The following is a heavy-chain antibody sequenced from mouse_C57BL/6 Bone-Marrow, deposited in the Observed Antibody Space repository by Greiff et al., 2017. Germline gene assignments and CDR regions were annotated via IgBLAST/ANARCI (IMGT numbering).Heavy chain of an antibody. CDR3: AIGGVTTVVGGDYFDY. CDR1: GYTFTSYW. CDR2: LDPSDSYT. J-gene: IGHJ2*01. Sequence: QVQLQQPGAELVKPGASVKLSCKASGYTFTSYWMQWVKQRPGQGLEWIGELDPSDSYTNYNQKFKGKATLTVDTSSSAAYMQLSSLTSQDSAVYYCAIGGVTTVVGGDYFDYWGQGTTLTVSS. D-gene: IGHD1-1*01. V-gene: IGHV1-50*01.